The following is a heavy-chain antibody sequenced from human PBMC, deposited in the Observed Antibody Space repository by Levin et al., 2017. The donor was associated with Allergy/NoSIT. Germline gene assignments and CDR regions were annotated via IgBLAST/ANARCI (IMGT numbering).Heavy chain of an antibody. CDR3: TTEQYSGYEYFDY. CDR1: GFTFSNAW. J-gene: IGHJ4*02. CDR2: IKSKTDGGTT. Sequence: GGSLRLSCAASGFTFSNAWMSWVRQAPGKGLEWVGRIKSKTDGGTTDYAAPVKGRFTISRDDSKNTLYLQMNSLKTEDTAVYYCTTEQYSGYEYFDYWGQGTLVTVSS. V-gene: IGHV3-15*01. D-gene: IGHD5-12*01.